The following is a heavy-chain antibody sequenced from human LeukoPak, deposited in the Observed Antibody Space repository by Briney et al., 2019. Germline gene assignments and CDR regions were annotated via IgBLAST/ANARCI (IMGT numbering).Heavy chain of an antibody. J-gene: IGHJ5*02. CDR2: INPNIGGT. V-gene: IGHV1-2*02. D-gene: IGHD3-3*01. Sequence: ASVKDSCKASGYTFTGYYIHWVRQAPGQGLEWMGWINPNIGGTSFAQKFHGRVTMTRDTSITTAYMELTRLRSDDTAVYYCARGGEYYDFRSGYYTWFDPWGQGTLVIVSS. CDR1: GYTFTGYY. CDR3: ARGGEYYDFRSGYYTWFDP.